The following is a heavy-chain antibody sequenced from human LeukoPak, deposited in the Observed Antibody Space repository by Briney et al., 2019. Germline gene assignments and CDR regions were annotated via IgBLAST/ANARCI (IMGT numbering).Heavy chain of an antibody. Sequence: GGSLRLSCAASGFTFSSYEMNWVRQAPGKGLEWVSYISSSGSTIYYADSVKGRFTISRDNAKNTLYLQMNSLRAEDTAVYYCARSYSRKVYDAFDIWGQGTMVTVSS. J-gene: IGHJ3*02. D-gene: IGHD6-13*01. CDR3: ARSYSRKVYDAFDI. CDR2: ISSSGSTI. V-gene: IGHV3-48*03. CDR1: GFTFSSYE.